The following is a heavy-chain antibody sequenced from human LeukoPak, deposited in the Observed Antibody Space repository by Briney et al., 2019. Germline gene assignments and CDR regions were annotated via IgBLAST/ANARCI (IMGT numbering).Heavy chain of an antibody. Sequence: GGSLRLSCSTSGFTFSNHFMHWVRQAPGKGLEYVSSIDINGGTTFYADSVKGRFTISRDKSKNALYLQLSSLRLEDTALYYCVKDLSGTWSFDYWGQGTLVTVSS. J-gene: IGHJ4*02. CDR1: GFTFSNHF. V-gene: IGHV3-64D*06. D-gene: IGHD1-26*01. CDR3: VKDLSGTWSFDY. CDR2: IDINGGTT.